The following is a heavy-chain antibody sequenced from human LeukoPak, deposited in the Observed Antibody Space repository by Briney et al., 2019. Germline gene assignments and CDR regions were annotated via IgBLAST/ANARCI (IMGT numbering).Heavy chain of an antibody. CDR3: ARERLESSKINWFDP. Sequence: ASVKVSCKASGYTFTSYGISWVRQAPGQGLEWMGWISAYNGNTNYAQKLQGRVTMTTDTSTSTAYMELRSLRSDDTAVYYCARERLESSKINWFDPWGQGTLVTVSS. V-gene: IGHV1-18*01. D-gene: IGHD1-26*01. J-gene: IGHJ5*02. CDR1: GYTFTSYG. CDR2: ISAYNGNT.